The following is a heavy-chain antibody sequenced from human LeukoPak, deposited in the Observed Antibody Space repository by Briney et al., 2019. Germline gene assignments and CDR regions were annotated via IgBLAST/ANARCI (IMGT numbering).Heavy chain of an antibody. Sequence: SETLSLTCTVSGYSISSGYYWGWIRQPPGKGLEWIGSIYHSGSTYYNPSLKSRVTISVDTSKNQFSLKLSSVTAADTAVYYCARDLRGRGRIVVASAGAFDIWGQGTMVTVSS. CDR2: IYHSGST. CDR1: GYSISSGYY. D-gene: IGHD3-22*01. V-gene: IGHV4-38-2*02. J-gene: IGHJ3*02. CDR3: ARDLRGRGRIVVASAGAFDI.